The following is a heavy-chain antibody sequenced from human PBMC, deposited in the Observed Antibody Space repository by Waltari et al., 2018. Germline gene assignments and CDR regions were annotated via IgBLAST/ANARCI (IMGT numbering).Heavy chain of an antibody. V-gene: IGHV3-9*01. J-gene: IGHJ4*02. D-gene: IGHD2-15*01. CDR2: ISWNSGSI. CDR1: GFTFDDYA. CDR3: AKDIGLYSYYFDY. Sequence: LSCAASGFTFDDYAMHWVRQAPGKGLEWVSGISWNSGSIGYADSVKGRFTISRDNAKNSLYLQMNSLRAEDTALYYCAKDIGLYSYYFDYWGQGTLVTVSS.